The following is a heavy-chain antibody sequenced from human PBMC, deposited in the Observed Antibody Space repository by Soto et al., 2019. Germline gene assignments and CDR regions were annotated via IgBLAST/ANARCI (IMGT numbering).Heavy chain of an antibody. CDR1: GFTFSSYG. V-gene: IGHV3-30*18. CDR2: ISYDGSNK. D-gene: IGHD4-4*01. CDR3: AKDRRAYSSDAHY. J-gene: IGHJ4*02. Sequence: GWSLRLSCAASGFTFSSYGMHWVRQAPGKGLEGVAVISYDGSNKDYADSVKGRFTLSRDNSKNTLYLEMNSLRAEDTAVYYCAKDRRAYSSDAHYWGQGTLVTVSS.